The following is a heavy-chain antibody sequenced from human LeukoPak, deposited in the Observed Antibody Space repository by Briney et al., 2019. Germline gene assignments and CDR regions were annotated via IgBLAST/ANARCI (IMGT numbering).Heavy chain of an antibody. V-gene: IGHV3-23*01. D-gene: IGHD3-9*01. J-gene: IGHJ3*02. CDR3: AKAPQLRYFDWFADAFDI. CDR2: ISGSGGST. Sequence: GGSLRLSCAASGFTFTSAWMSWVRQAPGKGLEWVSAISGSGGSTYYADSVKGRFTISRDNSKNTLYLQMNSLRAEDTAVYYCAKAPQLRYFDWFADAFDIWGQETMVTVSS. CDR1: GFTFTSAW.